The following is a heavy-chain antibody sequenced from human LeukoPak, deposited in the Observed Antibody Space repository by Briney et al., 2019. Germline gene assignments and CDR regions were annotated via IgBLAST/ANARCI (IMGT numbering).Heavy chain of an antibody. Sequence: GASVKVSCKASGYTFTSHSVHWVRQASGQGLEWMGIINPSGGSTSYAQKFQGRVTMTRDTSTSTVYMELSSLRSEDTAVYYCARDDSTAYYFDFWGQGTLVTVSS. J-gene: IGHJ4*02. CDR3: ARDDSTAYYFDF. CDR1: GYTFTSHS. CDR2: INPSGGST. D-gene: IGHD3-22*01. V-gene: IGHV1-46*01.